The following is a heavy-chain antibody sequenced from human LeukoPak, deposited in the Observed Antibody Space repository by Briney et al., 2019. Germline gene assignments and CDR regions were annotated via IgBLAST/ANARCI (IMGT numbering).Heavy chain of an antibody. CDR1: GFTFSSYA. V-gene: IGHV3-23*01. Sequence: GGSLRLSCAASGFTFSSYAMSWVCQAPGKGLEWVSAISGSGGSTYYADPVKGRFTISRDNSKNTLYLQMNSLRAEDTAVYYCAKVLGYDSSGYYYPAFDIWGQGTMVTVSS. D-gene: IGHD3-22*01. J-gene: IGHJ3*02. CDR2: ISGSGGST. CDR3: AKVLGYDSSGYYYPAFDI.